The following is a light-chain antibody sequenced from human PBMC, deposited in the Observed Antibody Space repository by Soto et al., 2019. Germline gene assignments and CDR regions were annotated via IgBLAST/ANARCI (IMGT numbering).Light chain of an antibody. V-gene: IGLV1-40*01. J-gene: IGLJ1*01. CDR2: GNS. Sequence: QSVLTQPPSVSGAPGQRVTISCTGSSSNIGAGYDVHWYQQLPGTAPKLLIHGNSNRPSGVPDRFSGSKSGTSASLAITGLQAEDEADYYCQSYDSSLSGFHVFGTGTKLTVL. CDR3: QSYDSSLSGFHV. CDR1: SSNIGAGYD.